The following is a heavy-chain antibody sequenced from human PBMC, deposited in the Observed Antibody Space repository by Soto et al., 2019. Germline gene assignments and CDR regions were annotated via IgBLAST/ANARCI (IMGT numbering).Heavy chain of an antibody. V-gene: IGHV3-30*18. CDR3: AKDRGLRTKQDY. J-gene: IGHJ4*02. CDR2: ISYDGSNK. Sequence: PGGSQRLSYAASGFTFSSYGVHWVRQAPGKGLEWVAVISYDGSNKYYADSVKGRFTISRDNSKNTLYLQMNSLRAEDTAVYYCAKDRGLRTKQDYWGQGTLVTVSS. CDR1: GFTFSSYG. D-gene: IGHD4-17*01.